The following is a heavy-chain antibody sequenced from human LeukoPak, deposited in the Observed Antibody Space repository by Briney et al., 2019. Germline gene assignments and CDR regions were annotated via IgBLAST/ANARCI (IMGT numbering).Heavy chain of an antibody. J-gene: IGHJ5*02. CDR3: ARESSSLNWFDP. CDR1: GFTFSSYS. Sequence: GGSLRLSCAASGFTFSSYSMNWVRQAPGKGLEWVAYIQYDGSNAQYADSVKGRFSISRDSSKNILYLQMNSLRAEDTAVYYCARESSSLNWFDPWGQGTLVTVSS. D-gene: IGHD6-13*01. V-gene: IGHV3-30*02. CDR2: IQYDGSNA.